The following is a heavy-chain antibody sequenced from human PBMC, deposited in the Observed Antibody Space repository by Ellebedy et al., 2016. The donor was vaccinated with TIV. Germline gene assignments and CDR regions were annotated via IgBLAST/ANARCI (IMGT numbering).Heavy chain of an antibody. CDR3: ARGSGGPIVVVPAAIPYYYYYMDG. V-gene: IGHV4-34*01. CDR1: GWSFSGYY. D-gene: IGHD2-2*02. CDR2: INHSGST. Sequence: SETLSLXCAVYGWSFSGYYWSWIRQPPGKGLEWIGEINHSGSTNYNPSLKSRVTISVDTSKNQFSLKLSSVTAADTAVYYCARGSGGPIVVVPAAIPYYYYYMDGWGKGTTVTVSS. J-gene: IGHJ6*03.